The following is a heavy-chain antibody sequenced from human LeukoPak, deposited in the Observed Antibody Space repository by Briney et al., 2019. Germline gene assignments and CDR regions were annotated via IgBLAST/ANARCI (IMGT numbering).Heavy chain of an antibody. CDR1: GGSPSSYY. Sequence: SETLSLTCTVSGGSPSSYYWSWIRQPAGKGLEWIGRIYTSGSTNYNPSLKSRVTMSVDTSKNQFSLKLSSVTAADTAVYYCARDRGVSSSHQWFDPWGQGTLVTVSS. J-gene: IGHJ5*02. CDR2: IYTSGST. V-gene: IGHV4-4*07. D-gene: IGHD6-13*01. CDR3: ARDRGVSSSHQWFDP.